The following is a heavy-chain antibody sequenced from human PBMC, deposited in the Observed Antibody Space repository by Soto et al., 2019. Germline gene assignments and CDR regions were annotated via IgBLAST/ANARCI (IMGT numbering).Heavy chain of an antibody. CDR3: ARDSPLR. CDR2: ISYDGSNK. CDR1: GFTFSSYA. Sequence: QVQLVESGGGVVQPGRSLRLSCAAAGFTFSSYAMHWVRKAPGKGLEWVAVISYDGSNKYYADSVKGRFTISRDNSKNTLYLQMNSLRAEDTAVYYCARDSPLRWGQGTLVTVSS. J-gene: IGHJ4*02. V-gene: IGHV3-30-3*01.